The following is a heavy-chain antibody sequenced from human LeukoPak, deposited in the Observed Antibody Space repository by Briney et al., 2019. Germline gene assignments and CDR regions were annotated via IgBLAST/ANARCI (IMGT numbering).Heavy chain of an antibody. CDR1: GYTFTGYY. CDR2: INPNSGGT. CDR3: ARGYGSGSYYLPVRRDPGFDY. V-gene: IGHV1-2*02. Sequence: ASVKVSCKASGYTFTGYYMHWVRQAPGQGLEWMGWINPNSGGTNYAQKFQGRVTMTRDMSISTAYMELSRLRSDDTAVYYCARGYGSGSYYLPVRRDPGFDYWGQGTLVTVSS. D-gene: IGHD3-10*01. J-gene: IGHJ4*02.